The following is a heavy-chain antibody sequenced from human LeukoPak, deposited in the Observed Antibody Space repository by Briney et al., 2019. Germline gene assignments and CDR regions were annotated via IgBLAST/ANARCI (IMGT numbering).Heavy chain of an antibody. Sequence: ASVKVSCKTSGYTFTSCYMHWVRQAPGQGLEWMGMINPSAGSTRYGQKFQGRVTMTTDTSTSTVYMEMSSLRSEDTAVYYCARGGCGDSAAPFDDWGQGTLVPVSS. CDR3: ARGGCGDSAAPFDD. V-gene: IGHV1-46*01. CDR1: GYTFTSCY. J-gene: IGHJ4*02. CDR2: INPSAGST. D-gene: IGHD2-21*02.